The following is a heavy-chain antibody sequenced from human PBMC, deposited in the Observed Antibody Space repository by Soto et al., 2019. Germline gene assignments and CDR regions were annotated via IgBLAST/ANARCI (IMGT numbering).Heavy chain of an antibody. CDR1: GGSFSGYY. CDR2: INHSGST. D-gene: IGHD2-2*01. Sequence: SETLSLTCAVYGGSFSGYYWSWIRQPPGKGLEWIGEINHSGSTNYNPSLKSRVTISVDTSKNQFSLKLSSVTAADTAVYYCARKDIVVVPAAIRGSHWFDPWGQGTLVTVSS. CDR3: ARKDIVVVPAAIRGSHWFDP. V-gene: IGHV4-34*01. J-gene: IGHJ5*02.